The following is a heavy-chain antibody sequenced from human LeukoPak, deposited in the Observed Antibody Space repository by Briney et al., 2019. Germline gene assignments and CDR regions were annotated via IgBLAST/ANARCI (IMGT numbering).Heavy chain of an antibody. D-gene: IGHD3-22*01. CDR1: EFTFSVYW. CDR2: IRGDGART. J-gene: IGHJ4*02. V-gene: IGHV3-74*01. Sequence: PGGSLRLSCVASEFTFSVYWMHWVRQSPGKGLEWVSRIRGDGARTDYADSVKGRFTVSRDNAKNSLYLQMNSLRAEDTALYYCARGGDSSGSYFDYWGQGTLVTVSS. CDR3: ARGGDSSGSYFDY.